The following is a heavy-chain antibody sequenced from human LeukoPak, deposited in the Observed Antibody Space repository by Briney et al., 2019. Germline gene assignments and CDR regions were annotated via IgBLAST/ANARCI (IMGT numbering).Heavy chain of an antibody. D-gene: IGHD6-13*01. V-gene: IGHV3-21*01. CDR3: ARASLSEIIAAEAFFDS. Sequence: SGGSLRLSCAASGFAFSSYSMNWVRQAPGKGLEWVSSISGTSTYIYFANSLKGRFSISRDNAKNSLYLQMNSLRAEDTAVYFCARASLSEIIAAEAFFDSWGQGTLVTVSS. J-gene: IGHJ4*02. CDR1: GFAFSSYS. CDR2: ISGTSTYI.